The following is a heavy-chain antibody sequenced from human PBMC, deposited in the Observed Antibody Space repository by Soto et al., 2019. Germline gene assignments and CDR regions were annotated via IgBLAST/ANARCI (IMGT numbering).Heavy chain of an antibody. D-gene: IGHD3-22*01. J-gene: IGHJ6*02. CDR2: ISGSGGST. V-gene: IGHV3-23*04. CDR3: AKSGHYYDSSGYYYGYYYYGMDV. Sequence: EVQLVESGGGLVQPGGSLRLSCAASGFTFSSYAMSWVRQAPGKGLEWVSAISGSGGSTYYADSVKGRFTISRDNSKNTLYLQMNSLRAEDTAVYYCAKSGHYYDSSGYYYGYYYYGMDVWGQGTTVTVSS. CDR1: GFTFSSYA.